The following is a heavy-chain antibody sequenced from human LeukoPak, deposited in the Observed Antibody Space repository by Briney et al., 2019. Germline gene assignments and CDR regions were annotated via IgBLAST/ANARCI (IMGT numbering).Heavy chain of an antibody. CDR3: ARGLWTTRFDY. CDR2: IIPIFGTA. CDR1: GGTFSSYA. D-gene: IGHD4-11*01. V-gene: IGHV1-69*05. J-gene: IGHJ4*02. Sequence: ASVTVSYKASGGTFSSYAISWVRQAPGQGLEWMGGIIPIFGTANYAQKFQGRVTITTDESTSTAYMELSSLRSEDTAVYYCARGLWTTRFDYWGQGTLVTVSS.